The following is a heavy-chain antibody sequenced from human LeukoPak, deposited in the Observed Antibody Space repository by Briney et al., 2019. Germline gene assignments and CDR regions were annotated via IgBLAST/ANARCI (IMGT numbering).Heavy chain of an antibody. CDR1: GGSFSGYY. CDR2: IYYSGST. Sequence: SETLSLTCAVYGGSFSGYYWTWIRQPPGKGLEWIGYIYYSGSTNYNPSLKSRVTISVDTSKNQFSLKLSSVTAADTAVYYCARQTPHVAAAGTGWFDPWGQGTLVTVSS. D-gene: IGHD6-13*01. CDR3: ARQTPHVAAAGTGWFDP. V-gene: IGHV4-59*08. J-gene: IGHJ5*02.